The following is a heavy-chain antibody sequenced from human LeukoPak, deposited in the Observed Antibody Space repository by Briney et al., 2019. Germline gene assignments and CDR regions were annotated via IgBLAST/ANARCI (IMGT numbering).Heavy chain of an antibody. Sequence: PGRSPRLSCAASGFTFSSYGMHWVRQAPGKGLEWVAVISYDGSNKYYADSVKGRLTISRDNSKNTLYLQMNSLRAEDTAVYYCAKDATDGYFDYWGQGTLVTVSS. CDR3: AKDATDGYFDY. CDR1: GFTFSSYG. CDR2: ISYDGSNK. V-gene: IGHV3-30*18. D-gene: IGHD2-15*01. J-gene: IGHJ4*02.